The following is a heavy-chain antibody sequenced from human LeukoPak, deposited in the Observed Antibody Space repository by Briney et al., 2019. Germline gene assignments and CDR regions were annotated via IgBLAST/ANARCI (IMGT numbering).Heavy chain of an antibody. J-gene: IGHJ5*02. CDR1: GGSISSSSYY. Sequence: SETLSLTCTVSGGSISSSSYYWSWIRQPPGKGLEWIGEINHSGSTNYNPSLKSRVTISVDTSKNQFSLKLSSVTAADTAVYYCARVYFWFDPWGQGTLVTVSS. CDR2: INHSGST. CDR3: ARVYFWFDP. V-gene: IGHV4-39*07. D-gene: IGHD3-10*01.